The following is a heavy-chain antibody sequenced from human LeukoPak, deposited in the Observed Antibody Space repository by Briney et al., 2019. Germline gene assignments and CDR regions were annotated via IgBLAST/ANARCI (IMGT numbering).Heavy chain of an antibody. D-gene: IGHD5-18*01. V-gene: IGHV4-38-2*01. Sequence: PSETLSLTCAVSGSSISSDYYWGGIRQPPGKGLEGIGTIYHSGSTYYNPSLKSRVTISVDTSKNKFSLKVSSVTAADTAVYYCARTQLAYYYYYMDVWGKGTTVTVSS. CDR3: ARTQLAYYYYYMDV. J-gene: IGHJ6*03. CDR2: IYHSGST. CDR1: GSSISSDYY.